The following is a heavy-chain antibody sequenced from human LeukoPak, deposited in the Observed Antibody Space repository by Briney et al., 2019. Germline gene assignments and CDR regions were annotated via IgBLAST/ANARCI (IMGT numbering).Heavy chain of an antibody. D-gene: IGHD2-21*01. J-gene: IGHJ3*01. CDR3: AKGDPGAFDF. CDR1: GFAFSRND. V-gene: IGHV3-23*01. Sequence: PGGSLRLSCAASGFAFSRNDMFWVRQAPGKGLEWVSCISGSSGATYYADSVRGRFTISRDNSKNTVFLQMNSLRAEDTAIYYCAKGDPGAFDFWGQGTMVTVSS. CDR2: ISGSSGAT.